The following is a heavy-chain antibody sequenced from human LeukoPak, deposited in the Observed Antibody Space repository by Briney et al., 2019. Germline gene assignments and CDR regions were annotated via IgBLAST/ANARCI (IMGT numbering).Heavy chain of an antibody. CDR1: GGSISSYY. CDR3: ARARFLEWLPDY. CDR2: IYYSGST. J-gene: IGHJ4*02. Sequence: SETLSLTCTVSGGSISSYYWSWIRQPPGKGLEWIGYIYYSGSTNYNPSLKSRVTISGDTPKNQFSLKLSSVTAADTAVYYCARARFLEWLPDYWGQGTLVTVSS. V-gene: IGHV4-59*12. D-gene: IGHD3-3*01.